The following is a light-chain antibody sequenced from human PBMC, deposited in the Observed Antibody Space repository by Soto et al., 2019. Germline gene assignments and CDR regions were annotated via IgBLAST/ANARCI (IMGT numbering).Light chain of an antibody. CDR2: GAS. V-gene: IGKV3-20*01. Sequence: EIVLTQSPGTLSLSPGERATLSCRASQSVSSGYLAWYQQKPGQAPRLLIYGASRRATGIPYRFSGSGSGTDFTLTISRLEPEDFAVYFCQYGNAPIHTFGQGTKLEIK. CDR3: QYGNAPIHT. J-gene: IGKJ2*01. CDR1: QSVSSGY.